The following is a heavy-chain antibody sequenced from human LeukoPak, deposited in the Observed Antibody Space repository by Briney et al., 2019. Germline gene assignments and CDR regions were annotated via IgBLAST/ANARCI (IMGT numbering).Heavy chain of an antibody. Sequence: PGGSLRLSCAASGFTFSSYWMSWVRQAPGKGLEGVANIKQDGSEKYYVDSVKGRFTIPRDNAKNSLYLQMNSLRAEDTAVYYCARTQWLELLTPYFDYWGQGTLVTVSS. V-gene: IGHV3-7*01. J-gene: IGHJ4*02. D-gene: IGHD6-19*01. CDR3: ARTQWLELLTPYFDY. CDR1: GFTFSSYW. CDR2: IKQDGSEK.